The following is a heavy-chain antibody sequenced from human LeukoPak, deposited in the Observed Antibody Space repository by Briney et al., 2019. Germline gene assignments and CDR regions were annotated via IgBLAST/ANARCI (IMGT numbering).Heavy chain of an antibody. CDR1: GFTFSSYS. CDR3: AREDYSSSPNAFDI. V-gene: IGHV3-48*01. D-gene: IGHD6-6*01. J-gene: IGHJ3*02. CDR2: ISSSSSSI. Sequence: GGSLRLSCAASGFTFSSYSMNWVRQAPGKGLEWVSYISSSSSSICYADSVKGRFTISRDNAKNSLYLQMNSRRAEDTAVYYCAREDYSSSPNAFDIWGQGTMVTVSS.